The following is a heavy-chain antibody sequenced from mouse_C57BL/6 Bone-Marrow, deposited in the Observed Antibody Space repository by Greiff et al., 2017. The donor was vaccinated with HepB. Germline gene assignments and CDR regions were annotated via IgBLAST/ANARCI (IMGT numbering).Heavy chain of an antibody. CDR2: INPNNGGT. J-gene: IGHJ3*01. V-gene: IGHV1-26*01. CDR1: GYTFTDYY. CDR3: ARCDYGSSYWFAY. D-gene: IGHD1-1*01. Sequence: EVQLQQSGPELVKPGASVKISCKASGYTFTDYYMNWVKQSHGKSLEWIGEINPNNGGTSYNQKFKGKATLTVDKSSSTAYMELRSLTSEDSAVYYCARCDYGSSYWFAYWGQGTLVTVSA.